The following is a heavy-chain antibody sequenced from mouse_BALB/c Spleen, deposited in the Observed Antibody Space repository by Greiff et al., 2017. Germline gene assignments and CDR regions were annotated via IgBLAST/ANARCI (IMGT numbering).Heavy chain of an antibody. CDR2: ISDGGSYT. CDR3: AREITTVVAWYFDV. J-gene: IGHJ1*01. D-gene: IGHD1-1*01. CDR1: GFTFSDYY. V-gene: IGHV5-4*02. Sequence: DVMLVESGGGLVKPGGSLKLSCAASGFTFSDYYMYWVRQTPEKRLEWVATISDGGSYTYYPDSVKGRFTISRDNAKNNLYLQMSSLKSEDTAMYYCAREITTVVAWYFDVWGAGTTVTVSS.